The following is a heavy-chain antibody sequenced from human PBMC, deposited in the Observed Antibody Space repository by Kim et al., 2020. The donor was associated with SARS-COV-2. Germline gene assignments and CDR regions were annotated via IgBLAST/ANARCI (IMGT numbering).Heavy chain of an antibody. CDR2: VWYDGKKK. V-gene: IGHV3-33*01. Sequence: GGSLRLSCAASGFLFETYGIHWVRQAPGKGLEWLAVVWYDGKKKRYADSVKGRLTISRDNYRGSGSRQMNSVRGDDTATYYCARDRLVATIEDHYYGMDV. D-gene: IGHD5-12*01. CDR3: ARDRLVATIEDHYYGMDV. CDR1: GFLFETYG. J-gene: IGHJ6*01.